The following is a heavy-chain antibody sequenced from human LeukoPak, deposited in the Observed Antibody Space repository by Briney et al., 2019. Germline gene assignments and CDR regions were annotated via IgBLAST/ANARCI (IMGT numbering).Heavy chain of an antibody. CDR2: INPNSGGT. V-gene: IGHV1-2*02. D-gene: IGHD6-19*01. CDR1: GYTFTGYY. Sequence: ASVKVSCKASGYTFTGYYMHWVRQAPGQGPEWMGWINPNSGGTNYAQKFQGRVTMTRDTSISTAYMELSRLRSDDTAVYYCARDLYRIAVAGTNYWGQGTLVTVSS. CDR3: ARDLYRIAVAGTNY. J-gene: IGHJ4*02.